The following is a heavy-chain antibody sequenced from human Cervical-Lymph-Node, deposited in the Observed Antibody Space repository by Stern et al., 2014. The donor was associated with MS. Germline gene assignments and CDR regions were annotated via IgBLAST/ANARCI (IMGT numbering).Heavy chain of an antibody. CDR3: ARMMGSGYRHYFDY. V-gene: IGHV2-70*04. J-gene: IGHJ4*02. D-gene: IGHD3-3*01. CDR1: GFSLVTSGVR. Sequence: QVTLRESGPALVKPTQTLTLTCTFSGFSLVTSGVRVSWIRQPPGKALEWLARIDWNDKTVYNTSLMTRLTISKDTSKTQVVLTMTNVDPVDTATYYCARMMGSGYRHYFDYWGQGTPVTVS. CDR2: IDWNDKT.